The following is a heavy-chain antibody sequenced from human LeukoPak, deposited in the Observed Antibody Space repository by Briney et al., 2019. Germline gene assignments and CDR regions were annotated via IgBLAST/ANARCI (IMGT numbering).Heavy chain of an antibody. Sequence: PGGSLRLSCAAPGFSFSVNWMSWVRQAPGKGPEWVASIKQDGSEKYYVDSASGRFTISRDNAKNSLYLQMNSLRAEDTAVYYCAKEGYWGQGTLVTVSS. CDR3: AKEGY. CDR2: IKQDGSEK. CDR1: GFSFSVNW. V-gene: IGHV3-7*01. J-gene: IGHJ4*02.